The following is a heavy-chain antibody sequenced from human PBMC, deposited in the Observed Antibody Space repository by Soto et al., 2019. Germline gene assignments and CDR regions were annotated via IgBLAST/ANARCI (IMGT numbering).Heavy chain of an antibody. CDR3: AKGPARYCSSTRCYSPFDY. CDR2: ISGSGGST. J-gene: IGHJ4*02. V-gene: IGHV3-23*01. D-gene: IGHD2-2*01. CDR1: GFTFSSYA. Sequence: EVQLLESGGGLVQPGGSLRLSCAASGFTFSSYAMSWVRQAPGKGLEWVSAISGSGGSTYYADSVKGRFTISRDNSKNTLYLQMTSLRAEDTAVYYCAKGPARYCSSTRCYSPFDYWGQGTQVTVSS.